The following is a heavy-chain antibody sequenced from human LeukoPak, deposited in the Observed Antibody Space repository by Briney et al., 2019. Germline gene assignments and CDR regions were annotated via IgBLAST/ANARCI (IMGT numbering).Heavy chain of an antibody. CDR2: INPSGGST. Sequence: ASVKVSCKASGYTFTSYYMHWVRQAPGQGLEWRGIINPSGGSTSYAQKFQGRVTMTRDTSTSTVYMELSSLRSEDTAVYYCARQGITMIVVVSKGFDYWGQGTLVTVSS. V-gene: IGHV1-46*01. D-gene: IGHD3-22*01. CDR1: GYTFTSYY. CDR3: ARQGITMIVVVSKGFDY. J-gene: IGHJ4*02.